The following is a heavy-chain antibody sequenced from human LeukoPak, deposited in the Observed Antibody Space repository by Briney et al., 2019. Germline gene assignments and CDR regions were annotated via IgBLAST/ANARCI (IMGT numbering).Heavy chain of an antibody. J-gene: IGHJ4*02. Sequence: GGSLRLSCAASGFTFSSYWMSWVRQAPGKGLEWVANIKQDGSEKYYVDSVKGRFTISRDNAKNSLYLQMNSLRAEDTAVYYCARGFCTNGVCYKRGGPDDYWGQGTLVTVSS. D-gene: IGHD2-8*01. CDR2: IKQDGSEK. V-gene: IGHV3-7*01. CDR3: ARGFCTNGVCYKRGGPDDY. CDR1: GFTFSSYW.